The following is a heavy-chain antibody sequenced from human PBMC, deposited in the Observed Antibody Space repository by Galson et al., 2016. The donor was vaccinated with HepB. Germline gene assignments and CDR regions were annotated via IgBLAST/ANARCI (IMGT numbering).Heavy chain of an antibody. CDR2: IIPIFGTP. J-gene: IGHJ6*02. CDR1: GGTFSTYA. Sequence: SVKVSCKASGGTFSTYAINWVRQAPGQGLEWMGGIIPIFGTPNYAQKFQDRVTITADKSTSTAYMELSSLTSEDTAVYYCARAPPRGAIKYYYFGMDVWGQGTTVTVSS. D-gene: IGHD3-10*01. CDR3: ARAPPRGAIKYYYFGMDV. V-gene: IGHV1-69*06.